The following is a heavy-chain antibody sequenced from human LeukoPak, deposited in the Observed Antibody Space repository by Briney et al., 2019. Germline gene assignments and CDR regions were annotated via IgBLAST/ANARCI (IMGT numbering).Heavy chain of an antibody. V-gene: IGHV1-69*04. CDR3: ASAARVFGTGYDWSGFDY. D-gene: IGHD1-20*01. Sequence: GASVKVSCKASGGTFSSDAISWVRQAPGQGLEWMGRIIPIFGIANYAQKFQGRVTITADKSTSTAYTELRSLRSEETAVYYCASAARVFGTGYDWSGFDYWGQGTLVTVSS. J-gene: IGHJ4*02. CDR2: IIPIFGIA. CDR1: GGTFSSDA.